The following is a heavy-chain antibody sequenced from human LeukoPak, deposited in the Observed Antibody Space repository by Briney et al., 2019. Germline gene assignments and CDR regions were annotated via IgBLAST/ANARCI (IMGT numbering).Heavy chain of an antibody. CDR2: IWYDGSNK. V-gene: IGHV3-33*01. CDR3: ARDILAYCGGDCYPAFGY. D-gene: IGHD2-21*02. Sequence: GGSLRLSCAASGFTFSSYGMHWVRQAPGKGQEWVAVIWYDGSNKYYADSVKGRFTISRDNSKNTLYLQMNSLRAEDTAVYYCARDILAYCGGDCYPAFGYWGQGTLVTVSS. CDR1: GFTFSSYG. J-gene: IGHJ4*02.